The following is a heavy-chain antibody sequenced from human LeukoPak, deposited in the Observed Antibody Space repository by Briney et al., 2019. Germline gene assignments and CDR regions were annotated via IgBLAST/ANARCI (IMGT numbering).Heavy chain of an antibody. J-gene: IGHJ5*02. CDR3: ARQEYCSGGSCYTWFDP. CDR1: GYRFSSYW. CDR2: IYPGDSDI. V-gene: IGHV5-51*01. D-gene: IGHD2-15*01. Sequence: GESLKISCKDSGYRFSSYWIAWVRQMPGKGLEYIGIIYPGDSDIRYSPSFQGLVTISADKSISTAYLQWSSLKALDTAMYYCARQEYCSGGSCYTWFDPWGQGTLVTVSS.